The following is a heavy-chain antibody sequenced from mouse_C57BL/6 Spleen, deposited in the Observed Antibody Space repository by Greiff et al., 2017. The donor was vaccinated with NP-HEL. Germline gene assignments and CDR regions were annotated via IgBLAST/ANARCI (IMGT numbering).Heavy chain of an antibody. CDR2: INPSSGYT. J-gene: IGHJ2*01. V-gene: IGHV1-4*01. D-gene: IGHD3-2*02. CDR3: ARGERAQATDY. Sequence: VKLMESGAELARPGASVKMSCKASGYTFTSYTMHWVKQRPGQGLEWIGYINPSSGYTKYNQKFKDKATLTADKSSSTAYMQLSSLTSEDSAVYYCARGERAQATDYWGQGTTLTVSS. CDR1: GYTFTSYT.